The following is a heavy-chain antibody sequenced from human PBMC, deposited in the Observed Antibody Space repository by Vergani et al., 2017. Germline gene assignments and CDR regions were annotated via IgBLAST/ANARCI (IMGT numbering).Heavy chain of an antibody. V-gene: IGHV3-33*01. CDR2: IWLDGSNN. D-gene: IGHD2-2*01. J-gene: IGHJ6*02. CDR3: ARTPHGTSFYYGLDV. CDR1: GFTLSSYG. Sequence: QVQLVESGGGVVQPGRSLRLSCAASGFTLSSYGMHWVRQAPGKGLEGVSVIWLDGSNNYYADSVKGRFTISRDNSKNALYLQMNSLRVEDTAVYYCARTPHGTSFYYGLDVWGQGTTVTVSS.